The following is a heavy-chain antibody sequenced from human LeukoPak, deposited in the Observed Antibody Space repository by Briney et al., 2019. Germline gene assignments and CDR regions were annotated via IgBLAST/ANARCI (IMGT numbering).Heavy chain of an antibody. Sequence: SETLSLTCTVSGGSISSGGYYWSWIRQHPEKGLEWIGYIYYSGSTYYNPSLKSRVTISVDTSKNQFSLKLSSVTAADTAVYYCARAPQLWFGELRHFDYWGQGTLVTVSS. D-gene: IGHD3-10*01. CDR2: IYYSGST. CDR3: ARAPQLWFGELRHFDY. CDR1: GGSISSGGYY. V-gene: IGHV4-31*03. J-gene: IGHJ4*02.